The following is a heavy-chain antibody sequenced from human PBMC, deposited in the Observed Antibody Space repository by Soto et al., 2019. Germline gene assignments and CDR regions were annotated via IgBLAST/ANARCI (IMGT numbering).Heavy chain of an antibody. CDR3: ARDRWHANRYPGAFDF. J-gene: IGHJ3*01. CDR2: IDATSNII. V-gene: IGHV3-48*03. Sequence: PGGSVRLSCAASGFTFRNFEMNWVRQAPGEGLEWVSYIDATSNIIYYADSVKGRFTISRDNSKNSLFLQMNSLRAEDTAVYYCARDRWHANRYPGAFDFWGRGTMVTVSS. CDR1: GFTFRNFE. D-gene: IGHD1-20*01.